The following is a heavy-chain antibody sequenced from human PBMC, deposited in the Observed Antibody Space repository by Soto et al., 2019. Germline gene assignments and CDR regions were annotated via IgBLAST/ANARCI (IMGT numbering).Heavy chain of an antibody. CDR3: ASDRGSGNY. CDR2: ISSSSYI. CDR1: GFTFSSYS. Sequence: GGSLRLSCAASGFTFSSYSMNWVRQAPGKGLKWVSSISSSSYIYYADSVKGRFTISRDNAKNSLYLQMNSLRAEDTAVYYCASDRGSGNYWGQGTLVTVSS. D-gene: IGHD3-10*01. V-gene: IGHV3-21*01. J-gene: IGHJ4*02.